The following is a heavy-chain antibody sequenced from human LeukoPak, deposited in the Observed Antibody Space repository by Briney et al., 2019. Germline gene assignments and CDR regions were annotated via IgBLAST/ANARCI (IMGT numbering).Heavy chain of an antibody. CDR3: ARGYCSSATCRHFDY. D-gene: IGHD2-2*01. J-gene: IGHJ4*02. Sequence: GASVKVSCKASGYTFTSYAISWVRQAPGQGLEWMGWISAYNGNTNYVQKLQGRVTMTADTSTTTAYMELRSLRSDDTAVYYCARGYCSSATCRHFDYWGQGALVTVSS. CDR1: GYTFTSYA. V-gene: IGHV1-18*01. CDR2: ISAYNGNT.